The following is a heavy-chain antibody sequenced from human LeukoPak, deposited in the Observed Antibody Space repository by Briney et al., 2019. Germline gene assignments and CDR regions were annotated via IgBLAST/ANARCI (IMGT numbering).Heavy chain of an antibody. J-gene: IGHJ4*02. CDR2: IYYSGST. CDR1: GGPISRVGYY. D-gene: IGHD6-13*01. Sequence: PSQTLPLTCTVSGGPISRVGYYWTRTPQHPGKGLEGIGYIYYSGSTYYNPSLKSRVTISVDTSKNQFSLRLSSVTAADTAVYYCARSHRGSSSPIPFDYWGQGTLVTVSS. V-gene: IGHV4-31*03. CDR3: ARSHRGSSSPIPFDY.